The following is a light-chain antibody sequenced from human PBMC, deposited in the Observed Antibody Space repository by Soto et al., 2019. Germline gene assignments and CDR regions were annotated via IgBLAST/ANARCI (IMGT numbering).Light chain of an antibody. CDR1: QSVRSN. CDR2: GTS. CDR3: QQYNNWPAIT. J-gene: IGKJ5*01. Sequence: EIVMTQSPATLSVSPGERATLSCRASQSVRSNLAWYQQRPGQAPRLLIYGTSTRATGIPARFSDSGSGTEFTLSISSLQSEDFAVYYCQQYNNWPAITFGQGTRLEIK. V-gene: IGKV3D-15*01.